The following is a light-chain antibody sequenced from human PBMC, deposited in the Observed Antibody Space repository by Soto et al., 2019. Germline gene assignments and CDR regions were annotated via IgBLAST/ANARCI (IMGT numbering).Light chain of an antibody. CDR3: QQYDEWPVT. V-gene: IGKV3-15*01. CDR2: GAS. J-gene: IGKJ1*01. CDR1: QSLSSN. Sequence: IVMTQSPATLSVSPGEKATLSCRASQSLSSNLAWYQQKPGRAPRLLIYGASSRAEGIPARFSGSVSGTEFTLTVSSLESEDFAVYYCQQYDEWPVTFGQGTTVDVK.